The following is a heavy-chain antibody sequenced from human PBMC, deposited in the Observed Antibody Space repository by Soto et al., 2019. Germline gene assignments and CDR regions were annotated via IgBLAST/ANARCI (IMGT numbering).Heavy chain of an antibody. D-gene: IGHD6-13*01. Sequence: QVQLVESGGGVVQPGRFLRLSCAASGFTFSSYGMHWVRQAPGKGLEWVAVISYDGSNKYYADSVKGRFTISRDNSKNTLYLQMNSLRAEDTAVYYCAKAYSWYGYYYGMDVWGQGTTVTVSS. CDR3: AKAYSWYGYYYGMDV. J-gene: IGHJ6*02. CDR2: ISYDGSNK. CDR1: GFTFSSYG. V-gene: IGHV3-30*18.